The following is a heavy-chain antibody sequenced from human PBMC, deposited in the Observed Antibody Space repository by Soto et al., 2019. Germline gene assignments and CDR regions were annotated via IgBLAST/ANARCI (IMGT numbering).Heavy chain of an antibody. CDR3: AISNWGIYYYYGMDV. V-gene: IGHV3-23*01. Sequence: GGSLRLSCAASGFTFSSYAMSWVRQAPGKGLEWVSAISGSGGSTYYADSVKGRFTISRDNSKNTLYLQMNSLRAEDTAVYYCAISNWGIYYYYGMDVWGQGTTVTVSS. J-gene: IGHJ6*02. CDR1: GFTFSSYA. D-gene: IGHD7-27*01. CDR2: ISGSGGST.